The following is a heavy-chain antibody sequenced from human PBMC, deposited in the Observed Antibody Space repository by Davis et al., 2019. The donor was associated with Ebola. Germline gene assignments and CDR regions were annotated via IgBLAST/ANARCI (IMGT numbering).Heavy chain of an antibody. CDR3: AKGAAAVGVYYFHY. CDR2: ITWNSGTI. Sequence: SLKISCAASGFTFDDYAMHWVRQAPGKGLEWVSGITWNSGTIVYADSVKGRFTISRDNAKNSLYLQMDSLRAEDTAFYYCAKGAAAVGVYYFHYWGQGTLVTVSS. V-gene: IGHV3-9*01. J-gene: IGHJ4*02. D-gene: IGHD6-13*01. CDR1: GFTFDDYA.